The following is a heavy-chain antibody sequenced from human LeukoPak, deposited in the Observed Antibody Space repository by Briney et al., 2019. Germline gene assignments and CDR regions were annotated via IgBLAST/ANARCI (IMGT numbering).Heavy chain of an antibody. D-gene: IGHD5-24*01. Sequence: PGGSLRLSCAASGFTFSTYSMNWVRQAPGKGLEWVSYISIGSSTIFYADSVKGRFTISRDTAKNSLYLQMNSLRAEDTAVYYCARVLELDYFDYWGQGTLVTVSS. J-gene: IGHJ4*02. CDR2: ISIGSSTI. CDR1: GFTFSTYS. CDR3: ARVLELDYFDY. V-gene: IGHV3-48*04.